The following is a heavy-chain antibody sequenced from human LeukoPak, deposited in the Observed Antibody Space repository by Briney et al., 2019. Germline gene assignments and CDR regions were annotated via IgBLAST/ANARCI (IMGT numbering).Heavy chain of an antibody. D-gene: IGHD2-21*01. CDR1: GYTFTDYF. CDR2: IHPNSGAT. J-gene: IGHJ4*02. V-gene: IGHV1-2*02. Sequence: GASVKVSCKTSGYTFTDYFIHWVRQAPGQGLEWMGWIHPNSGATKSAEKFQGRVTLTRDTSITTVYMELSRLSSDDTAVYYCARDIVVVSDTRGFGYWGQGALVTVSS. CDR3: ARDIVVVSDTRGFGY.